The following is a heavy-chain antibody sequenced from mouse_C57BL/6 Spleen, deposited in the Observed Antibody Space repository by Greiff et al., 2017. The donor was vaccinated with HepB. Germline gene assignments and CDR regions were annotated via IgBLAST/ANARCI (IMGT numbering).Heavy chain of an antibody. V-gene: IGHV1-82*01. D-gene: IGHD4-1*01. CDR1: GYAFSSSW. Sequence: VQVVESGPELVKPGASVKISCKASGYAFSSSWMNWVKQRPGKGLEWIGRIYPGDGDTNYNGKFKGKATLTADKSSSTAYMQLSSLTSEDSAVYFCASWDEFAYWGQGTLVTVSA. J-gene: IGHJ3*01. CDR3: ASWDEFAY. CDR2: IYPGDGDT.